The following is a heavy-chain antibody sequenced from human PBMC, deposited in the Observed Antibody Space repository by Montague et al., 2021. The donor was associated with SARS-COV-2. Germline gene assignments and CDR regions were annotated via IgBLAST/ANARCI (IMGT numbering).Heavy chain of an antibody. D-gene: IGHD2-2*01. V-gene: IGHV3-23*01. CDR3: VRSFYCSSSSCSGSYYYGMGP. CDR1: GFTFSSHA. CDR2: ISGGGYST. Sequence: SLRLSCAASGFTFSSHAMSWVRQAPGKGLEWVSAISGGGYSTYYVDSVKGRFTISRDNSKSTLHLLMNSLRAEDTAVYYCVRSFYCSSSSCSGSYYYGMGPWGQGNQVTVSS. J-gene: IGHJ6*02.